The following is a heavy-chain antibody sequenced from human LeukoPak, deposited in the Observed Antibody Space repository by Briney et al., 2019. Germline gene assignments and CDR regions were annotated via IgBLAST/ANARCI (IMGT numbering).Heavy chain of an antibody. D-gene: IGHD4-17*01. Sequence: GGSLRLSCAASGFTFSSYAMSWVRQAPGKGLEWVSAISGSGGSTYYADSVKGRFTISRDNSKNTLYLQMNSLRAKDTAVYYCAKDFRISTVTTPDYWGQGTLVTVSS. V-gene: IGHV3-23*01. J-gene: IGHJ4*02. CDR3: AKDFRISTVTTPDY. CDR2: ISGSGGST. CDR1: GFTFSSYA.